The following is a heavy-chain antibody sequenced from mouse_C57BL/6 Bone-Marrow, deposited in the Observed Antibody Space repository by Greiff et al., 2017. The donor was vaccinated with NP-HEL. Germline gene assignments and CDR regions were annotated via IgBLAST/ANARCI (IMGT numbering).Heavy chain of an antibody. CDR1: GYTFTSYW. J-gene: IGHJ1*03. Sequence: VQLQQSGAELVMPGASVKLSCKASGYTFTSYWMHWVKQRPGQGLEWIGEIDPSDSYTNYNQKFKGKSTLTVDKSSSTAYMQLSSLTSEDSAVYYCARYGSSHWYFYVWGTGTTVTVSS. CDR2: IDPSDSYT. CDR3: ARYGSSHWYFYV. V-gene: IGHV1-69*01. D-gene: IGHD1-1*01.